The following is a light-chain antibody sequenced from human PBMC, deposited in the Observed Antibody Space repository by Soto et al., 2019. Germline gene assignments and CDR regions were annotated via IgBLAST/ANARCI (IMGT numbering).Light chain of an antibody. V-gene: IGKV3-11*01. Sequence: EIVLTQSPATLSLSLGERATLSCRASQSVNSYLAWYQQKVGQAPRLLIYDASYRATGIPARFSGSGSGSDFTLTINSLGPEDFAVYYCQQRHSWPYTFGQGTKLEMK. CDR2: DAS. CDR1: QSVNSY. J-gene: IGKJ2*01. CDR3: QQRHSWPYT.